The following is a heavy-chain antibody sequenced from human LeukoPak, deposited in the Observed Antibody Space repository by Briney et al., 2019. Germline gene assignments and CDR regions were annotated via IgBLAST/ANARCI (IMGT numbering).Heavy chain of an antibody. CDR2: ISSSSSYI. Sequence: GGSLRLSCAASGFTFSSYSMNWVRQAPGKGLEWVSSISSSSSYIYYADSVKGRFTISRDNAKNSLYLQMNSLRAEDTAVYYCARDRVDWLELLDYWGQGTLVTISS. V-gene: IGHV3-21*01. D-gene: IGHD1-7*01. J-gene: IGHJ4*02. CDR3: ARDRVDWLELLDY. CDR1: GFTFSSYS.